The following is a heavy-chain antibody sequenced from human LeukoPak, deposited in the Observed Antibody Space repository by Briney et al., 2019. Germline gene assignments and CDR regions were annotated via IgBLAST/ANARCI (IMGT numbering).Heavy chain of an antibody. V-gene: IGHV1-69*11. Sequence: GASVKVSCKASGGTFSSYAISWVRQAHGQGLEWMGRIIPILGTANYAQKFQGRVTITTDESTSTAYMELSSLRSEDTAVYYCARDREGVVVSAKGAFDIWGQGTMVTVSS. D-gene: IGHD2-21*02. CDR1: GGTFSSYA. CDR2: IIPILGTA. J-gene: IGHJ3*02. CDR3: ARDREGVVVSAKGAFDI.